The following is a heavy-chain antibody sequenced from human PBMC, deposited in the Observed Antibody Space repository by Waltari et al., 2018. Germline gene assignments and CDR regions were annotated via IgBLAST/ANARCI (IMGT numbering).Heavy chain of an antibody. CDR2: IYHSGST. CDR3: ARLRARYCSSTSCLP. D-gene: IGHD2-2*01. Sequence: QVQLQESGPGLVKPSETLSLTCAVSGYSISSGYYWGWIRQPPGKGLEWIGSIYHSGSTYYNPSLKSRVTISVDTSKNQFSLKLSSVTAADTAVYYCARLRARYCSSTSCLPWGQGTLVTVSS. V-gene: IGHV4-38-2*01. CDR1: GYSISSGYY. J-gene: IGHJ5*02.